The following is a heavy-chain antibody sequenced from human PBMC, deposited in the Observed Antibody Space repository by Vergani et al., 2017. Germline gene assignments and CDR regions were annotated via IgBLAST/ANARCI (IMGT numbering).Heavy chain of an antibody. D-gene: IGHD4-17*01. Sequence: QVQLVESGGGVVQPGRSLRLSCAASGFSFSSFGFHWVRQAPGKGLEWVAFIHYDGSNKYYADSVKGRFTISRDNSKNTLYLQMNSLRAEDTAVYYCARGASGDYVSSFDYWGQGTLVTVSS. CDR1: GFSFSSFG. CDR3: ARGASGDYVSSFDY. V-gene: IGHV3-30*19. CDR2: IHYDGSNK. J-gene: IGHJ4*02.